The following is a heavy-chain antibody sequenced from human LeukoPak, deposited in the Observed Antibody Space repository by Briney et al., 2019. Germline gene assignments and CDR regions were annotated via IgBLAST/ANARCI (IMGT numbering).Heavy chain of an antibody. CDR3: AKNWGATIYYAFDI. J-gene: IGHJ3*02. Sequence: GGSLRLSCAASGFTFSSYAMHWVRQAPGKGLEWVSAISGSGGYTYYADSVKGRFTISRDNSKNTLYLQMNSLRAEDTAVYYCAKNWGATIYYAFDIWGQGTMVTVSS. CDR2: ISGSGGYT. CDR1: GFTFSSYA. D-gene: IGHD5-12*01. V-gene: IGHV3-23*01.